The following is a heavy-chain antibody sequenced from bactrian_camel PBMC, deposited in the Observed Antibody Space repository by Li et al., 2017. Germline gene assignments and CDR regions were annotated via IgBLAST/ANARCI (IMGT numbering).Heavy chain of an antibody. CDR3: AVGSRTTEEYKN. CDR1: TYIVNSKC. CDR2: IYTGGSSA. D-gene: IGHD6*01. J-gene: IGHJ4*01. V-gene: IGHV3S54*01. Sequence: HVQLVESGGGSVQVGGSRRLSCAASTYIVNSKCLGWFRQAPGKEREAVARIYTGGSSAEYADSVKGRFTISRDNAKDLLYLQMNSLRTEDTAVYYCAVGSRTTEEYKNRGQGTQV.